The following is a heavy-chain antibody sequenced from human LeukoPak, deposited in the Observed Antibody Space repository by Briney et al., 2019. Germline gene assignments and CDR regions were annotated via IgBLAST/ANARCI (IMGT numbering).Heavy chain of an antibody. D-gene: IGHD3-22*01. CDR2: IYSSGTT. Sequence: SDPLSLTCTVSGGSISSYYWNWIRQPVGKGLEWIGRIYSSGTTNYNPSLKSRVTMSVDMSKNQFSLRLTSVTAADTAVYYCAREGLRYYDASGFHYWGQGALVTVSS. J-gene: IGHJ4*02. V-gene: IGHV4-4*07. CDR3: AREGLRYYDASGFHY. CDR1: GGSISSYY.